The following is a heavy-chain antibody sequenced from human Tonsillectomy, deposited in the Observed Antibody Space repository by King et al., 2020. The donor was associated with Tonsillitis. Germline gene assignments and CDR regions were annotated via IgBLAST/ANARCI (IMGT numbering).Heavy chain of an antibody. Sequence: VQLQESGPGLVKPSETLSLTCTVSGFSISSGYYWGWIRQPPGKGLEWIGSIYHSGSTYYNPSLKSRVTISVDTSKNQFSLKLGSVTAADTAVYYCATLPVGIQLWLPYFDYWGQGTLVTVSS. V-gene: IGHV4-38-2*02. CDR2: IYHSGST. CDR1: GFSISSGYY. J-gene: IGHJ4*02. D-gene: IGHD5-18*01. CDR3: ATLPVGIQLWLPYFDY.